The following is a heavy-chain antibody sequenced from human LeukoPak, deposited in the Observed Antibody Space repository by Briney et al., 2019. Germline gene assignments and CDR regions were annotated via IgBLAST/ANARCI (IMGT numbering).Heavy chain of an antibody. CDR2: INPNSGGT. D-gene: IGHD6-19*01. V-gene: IGHV1-2*02. CDR3: ARDNGSGWSNLYYFDY. Sequence: GASVKVSCKASGYTFTGYYMHWVRQAPGQGLEWMGWINPNSGGTYFAQKFQGRVTMTRDTSISTAYMELSRLRSDDTAVYYCARDNGSGWSNLYYFDYWGQGTLVTVSS. CDR1: GYTFTGYY. J-gene: IGHJ4*02.